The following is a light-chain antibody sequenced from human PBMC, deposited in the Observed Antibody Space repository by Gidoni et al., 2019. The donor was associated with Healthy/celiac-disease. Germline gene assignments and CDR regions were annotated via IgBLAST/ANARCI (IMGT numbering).Light chain of an antibody. CDR1: KLGDKY. J-gene: IGLJ2*01. CDR2: QDS. Sequence: SYELTQPPSESVSPGQTASITCSGDKLGDKYACWYQQKPGQSPVLVIYQDSKRPSGIPERVSGSNSGNTATLTISGTQAMDEADYYCQAWDSSTVVFGGGTKLTVL. V-gene: IGLV3-1*01. CDR3: QAWDSSTVV.